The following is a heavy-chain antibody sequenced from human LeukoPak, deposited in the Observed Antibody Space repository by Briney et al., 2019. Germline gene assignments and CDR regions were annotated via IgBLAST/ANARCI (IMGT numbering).Heavy chain of an antibody. Sequence: ASVKVSCKASGYTFTGYYMHWVRQAPGQGLEWMGRINPNSGGTNYAQKFQGRVTMTRDTSISTACVELSRLRSDDTAVYYCAREGGSYGSSDSSGYSLDYWGKGTTVTVSS. J-gene: IGHJ6*04. CDR2: INPNSGGT. V-gene: IGHV1-2*06. CDR3: AREGGSYGSSDSSGYSLDY. D-gene: IGHD3-22*01. CDR1: GYTFTGYY.